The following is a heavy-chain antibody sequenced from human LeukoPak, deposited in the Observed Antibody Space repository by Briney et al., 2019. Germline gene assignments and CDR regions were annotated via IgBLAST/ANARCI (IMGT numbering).Heavy chain of an antibody. CDR1: GGTFRSYG. V-gene: IGHV1-69*13. CDR3: ARGLYCISNTSCYDYGMDV. J-gene: IGHJ6*02. D-gene: IGHD2-2*01. Sequence: SVKVSCKASGGTFRSYGLNWVRQAPGQGLEWMGGIIPILGTAKYVQKLQGRVTITADESTSTGYMELSSLRSEDTAVYYCARGLYCISNTSCYDYGMDVWGQGTTVTVSS. CDR2: IIPILGTA.